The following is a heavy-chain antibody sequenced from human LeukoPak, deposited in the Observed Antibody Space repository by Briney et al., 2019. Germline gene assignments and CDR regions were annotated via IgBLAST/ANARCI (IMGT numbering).Heavy chain of an antibody. Sequence: PGGSLRLSCAASGFTFSDYYMSSIRQAPGKGLEWIGEIYHSGSTNYNPSLKSRVTISVDKSKTQFSLKLSSVTAADTAVYYCARASYSYDINGWVPFDYWGQGTLVTVSS. CDR3: ARASYSYDINGWVPFDY. D-gene: IGHD3-22*01. CDR2: IYHSGST. J-gene: IGHJ4*02. V-gene: IGHV4-34*01. CDR1: GFTFSDYY.